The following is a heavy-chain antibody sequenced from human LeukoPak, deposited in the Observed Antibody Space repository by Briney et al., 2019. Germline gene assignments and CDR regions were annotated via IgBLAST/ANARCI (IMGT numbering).Heavy chain of an antibody. V-gene: IGHV3-21*01. CDR1: GFPFSSYS. CDR3: ARGAAAAPNWFDP. J-gene: IGHJ5*02. Sequence: GGSLRLSCAASGFPFSSYSMNWVRQAPGEGLEWVSSISSSSSYIYYADSVKGRFTISRDNAKNSLYLQMNSLRAEDTAVYYCARGAAAAPNWFDPWGQGTLVTVSS. D-gene: IGHD6-13*01. CDR2: ISSSSSYI.